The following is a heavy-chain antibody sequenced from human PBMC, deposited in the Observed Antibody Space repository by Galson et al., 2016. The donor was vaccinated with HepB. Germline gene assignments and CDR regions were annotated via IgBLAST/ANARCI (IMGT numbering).Heavy chain of an antibody. CDR3: ARGCSGTNCYGGHGRGWFDP. D-gene: IGHD2-2*01. J-gene: IGHJ5*02. CDR1: GGSFSGYY. V-gene: IGHV4-34*01. Sequence: TLSLTCAVYGGSFSGYYWSWIRQPPGKGLEWIGEINHSGSTDYNPSLKSRVSLSVDTSKNQFSLNLNSVTAADTAVYYCARGCSGTNCYGGHGRGWFDPWGQGTLVTVSS. CDR2: INHSGST.